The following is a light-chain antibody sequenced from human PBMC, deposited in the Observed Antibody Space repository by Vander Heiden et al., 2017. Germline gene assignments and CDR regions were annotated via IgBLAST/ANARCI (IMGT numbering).Light chain of an antibody. Sequence: SYELTQPPSVSVSPGPPASITCSGDKLGDKYACWYQQKPGQAPVLGIYQDSKRPSGIPERFSGSNSGNTATLTISGTQAMDEADYYCQAWDSSTLVVFGGGTKLTVL. CDR3: QAWDSSTLVV. J-gene: IGLJ2*01. V-gene: IGLV3-1*01. CDR1: KLGDKY. CDR2: QDS.